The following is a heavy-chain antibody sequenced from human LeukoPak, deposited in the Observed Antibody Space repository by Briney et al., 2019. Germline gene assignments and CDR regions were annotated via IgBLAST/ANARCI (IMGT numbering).Heavy chain of an antibody. Sequence: SETLSLTCTVSGGSISSYYWGWLRQPPGKGLEWIGSIYYSGSTNYNPSLKSRVTISVDTSKNQFSLKLSSVTAADTAVYYCARRFTMVRGVIRLDYYMDVWGKGTTVTISS. D-gene: IGHD3-10*01. J-gene: IGHJ6*03. CDR1: GGSISSYY. CDR2: IYYSGST. V-gene: IGHV4-59*12. CDR3: ARRFTMVRGVIRLDYYMDV.